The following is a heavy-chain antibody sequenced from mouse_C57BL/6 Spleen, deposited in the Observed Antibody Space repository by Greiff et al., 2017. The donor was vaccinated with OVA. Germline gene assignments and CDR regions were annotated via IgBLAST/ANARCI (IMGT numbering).Heavy chain of an antibody. CDR2: IHPNSGST. J-gene: IGHJ4*01. D-gene: IGHD1-1*01. Sequence: QVQLQQPGAELVKPGASVKLSCKASGYTFTSYWMHWVKQRPGQGLEWIGMIHPNSGSTNYNEKFKSKATLTVDKSSSTAYMQLSSLTSEDSAVYYCARTYYFCNSPYYYAMDYWGQGTSVTVSS. CDR1: GYTFTSYW. V-gene: IGHV1-64*01. CDR3: ARTYYFCNSPYYYAMDY.